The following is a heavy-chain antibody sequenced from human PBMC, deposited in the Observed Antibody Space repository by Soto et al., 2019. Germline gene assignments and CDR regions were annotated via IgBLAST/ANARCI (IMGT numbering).Heavy chain of an antibody. CDR2: INHSGST. V-gene: IGHV4-34*01. CDR1: GVYISTYY. CDR3: ARGFRGFYFDY. J-gene: IGHJ4*02. D-gene: IGHD1-26*01. Sequence: PSETQALTRAVSGVYISTYYWISIRQAPGKGLEWIGEINHSGSTNYNPSLKSRVTISVDTSKNQFSLKLSSVTAADTAVYYCARGFRGFYFDYWGQGTLVTVSS.